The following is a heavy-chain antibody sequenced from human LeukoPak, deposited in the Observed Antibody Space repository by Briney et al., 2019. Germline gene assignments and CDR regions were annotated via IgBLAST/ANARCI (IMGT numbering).Heavy chain of an antibody. Sequence: PSETLSLTCTVSGGSISSHFWSWIRQPPGKGLEWIGNIHNSGTTNYNPSLKSGVTISVDTSKNQLSLQLTSVTAADTAVYYCTKATQWLAFDYWGRGTLVTVSS. J-gene: IGHJ4*02. CDR2: IHNSGTT. D-gene: IGHD6-19*01. CDR3: TKATQWLAFDY. V-gene: IGHV4-59*11. CDR1: GGSISSHF.